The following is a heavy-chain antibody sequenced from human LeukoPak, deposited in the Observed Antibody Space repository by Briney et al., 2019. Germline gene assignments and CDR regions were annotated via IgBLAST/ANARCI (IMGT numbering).Heavy chain of an antibody. CDR3: AKGIELWLTYFDH. D-gene: IGHD5-18*01. J-gene: IGHJ4*02. Sequence: PGVSLRLSCVASGFSFSSYVMNWVRQAPGTGLEWESAISGDGGSTYYAGSVKGRFTTSRDHPKNTLSLQMNSLRAEDTAVYYCAKGIELWLTYFDHWGQGTLVTASS. CDR2: ISGDGGST. V-gene: IGHV3-23*01. CDR1: GFSFSSYV.